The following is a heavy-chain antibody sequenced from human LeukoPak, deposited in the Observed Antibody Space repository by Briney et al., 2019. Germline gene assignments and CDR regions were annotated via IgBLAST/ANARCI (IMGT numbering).Heavy chain of an antibody. J-gene: IGHJ4*02. V-gene: IGHV3-33*06. Sequence: GGSLRLSCAASGFTFSSYGMHWVRQAPGKGLEWVAVIWYDGSNKYYADSVKGRFTISRDNSKNTLYLQMNSLRAEDTAVYYCAKDLTTVITDDYWGQGTLVTVSS. CDR3: AKDLTTVITDDY. D-gene: IGHD4-17*01. CDR2: IWYDGSNK. CDR1: GFTFSSYG.